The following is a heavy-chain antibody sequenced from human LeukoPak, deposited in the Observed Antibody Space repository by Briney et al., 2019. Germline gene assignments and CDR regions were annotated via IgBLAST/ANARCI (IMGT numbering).Heavy chain of an antibody. J-gene: IGHJ3*02. D-gene: IGHD1-26*01. CDR2: IYSGGST. Sequence: GGSLRLSCAASGFTVSSNYMSWVRQAPGKGLEWVSVIYSGGSTYYADSVKGRFTISRDNSKNTLYLQMNSLRAEDTAVYYCACGSYRVRDAFDIWAKGQWSPSLQ. CDR3: ACGSYRVRDAFDI. CDR1: GFTVSSNY. V-gene: IGHV3-53*01.